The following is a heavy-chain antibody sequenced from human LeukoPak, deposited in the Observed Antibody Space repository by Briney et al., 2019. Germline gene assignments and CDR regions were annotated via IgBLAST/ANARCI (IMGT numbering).Heavy chain of an antibody. CDR2: IYYSGST. Sequence: SGTLSLTCTVSGGSISSSSYYWGWIRQPPGKGLEWIGSIYYSGSTYYNPSLKSRVTTSVDTSKNQFSLKLSSVTAADTAVYYCAAGVAGTGHYFDYWGQGTLVTVPS. V-gene: IGHV4-39*01. J-gene: IGHJ4*02. CDR3: AAGVAGTGHYFDY. D-gene: IGHD6-19*01. CDR1: GGSISSSSYY.